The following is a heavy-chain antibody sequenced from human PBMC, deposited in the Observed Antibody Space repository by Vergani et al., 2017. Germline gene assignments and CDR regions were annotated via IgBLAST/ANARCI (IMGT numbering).Heavy chain of an antibody. V-gene: IGHV3-33*01. CDR1: GFTFSTYG. Sequence: VQVVESGGGLVQPGGSLRLSCSGSGFTFSTYGLHWVRQAPGKGLEWVAVIWYDGSNKYYADSVKGRFTVSRDNSKNTLYLQMNGLRAEDTAVYYCARGAGYCSSTSCPPTLRNYYYYMDVWGKGTTVTVSS. J-gene: IGHJ6*03. CDR2: IWYDGSNK. CDR3: ARGAGYCSSTSCPPTLRNYYYYMDV. D-gene: IGHD2-2*01.